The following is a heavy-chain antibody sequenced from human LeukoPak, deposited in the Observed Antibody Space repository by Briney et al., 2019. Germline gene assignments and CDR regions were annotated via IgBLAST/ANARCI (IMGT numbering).Heavy chain of an antibody. D-gene: IGHD6-6*01. V-gene: IGHV1-8*03. CDR1: GYTFTSYD. CDR3: ARAGAYSSSPLWYYYMDV. CDR2: MNPNSGNT. Sequence: GASVKVSCKASGYTFTSYDINWVRQATGQGLEWMGWMNPNSGNTGYAQKFQGRVTITRNTSISTAYMELSSLRSEDTAVYYSARAGAYSSSPLWYYYMDVWGKGTTVTVSS. J-gene: IGHJ6*03.